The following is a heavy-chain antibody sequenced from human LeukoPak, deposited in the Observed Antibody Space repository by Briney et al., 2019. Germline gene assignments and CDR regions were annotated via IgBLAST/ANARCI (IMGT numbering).Heavy chain of an antibody. CDR3: ASSGYYYARPGH. CDR1: GGSFSGYY. J-gene: IGHJ1*01. Sequence: SETLSLTCAVYGGSFSGYYWSWIRQPPGKGLEWIGEINHSGSTNYNPSLKSRVTISVDTSKNQFSLKLSSVTAADTAVYYCASSGYYYARPGHLGQGTLVTVSS. CDR2: INHSGST. D-gene: IGHD3-10*01. V-gene: IGHV4-34*01.